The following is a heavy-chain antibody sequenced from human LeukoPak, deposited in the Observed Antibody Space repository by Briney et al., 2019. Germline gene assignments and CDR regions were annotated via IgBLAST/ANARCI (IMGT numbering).Heavy chain of an antibody. V-gene: IGHV3-74*01. D-gene: IGHD3/OR15-3a*01. J-gene: IGHJ6*03. CDR3: AREGLVSNFYYYMDI. CDR1: GFTFSTYW. Sequence: GGSLRLSCAASGFTFSTYWMHWVRQVPGKGAVWVSRINSDGSNTNYTDSVKGRFSISRDNAKNTLYLQMSSLRAEDTAVYYCAREGLVSNFYYYMDIWGKGTTVTISS. CDR2: INSDGSNT.